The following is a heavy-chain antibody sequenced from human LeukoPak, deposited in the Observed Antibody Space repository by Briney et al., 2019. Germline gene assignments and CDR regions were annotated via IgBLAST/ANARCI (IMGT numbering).Heavy chain of an antibody. J-gene: IGHJ4*02. V-gene: IGHV7-4-1*02. CDR1: GYNFTNYA. Sequence: ASVKVSCKASGYNFTNYALNWVRQAPGQGLEWMGWINTNTGNPTYAQGFTGRFVFSLDTSVSTAYLQINSLKAEDIAVHYCARLDADMVEGTHYWGQGTLVTVSS. CDR2: INTNTGNP. CDR3: ARLDADMVEGTHY. D-gene: IGHD5-18*01.